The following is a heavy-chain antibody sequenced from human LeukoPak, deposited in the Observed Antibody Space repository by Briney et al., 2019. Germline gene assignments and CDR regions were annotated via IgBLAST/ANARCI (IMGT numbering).Heavy chain of an antibody. V-gene: IGHV4-59*01. CDR3: ARMVTAQPRYFDY. J-gene: IGHJ4*02. Sequence: SETLSLTCTVSGGSISSYYWSWIRQPPGKGLEWIGYIYYSGSTNYNPSLKSRVTISVDTSKNQFSLKLSSVTAADTAVYYCARMVTAQPRYFDYWGQGTLVTVSS. D-gene: IGHD2-21*02. CDR1: GGSISSYY. CDR2: IYYSGST.